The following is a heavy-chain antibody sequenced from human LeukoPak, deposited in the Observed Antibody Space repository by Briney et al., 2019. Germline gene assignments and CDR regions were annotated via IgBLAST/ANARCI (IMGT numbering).Heavy chain of an antibody. D-gene: IGHD3-22*01. J-gene: IGHJ4*02. CDR3: AKEWGYDSSGPPFDY. Sequence: PGGSLRLSCAASGFTFSSYGMHWVRQAPGKGLEWVAFIRYDGSNKYYADSVKGRFTISRDNSKNTLYLQMNSLRAEDTAVYYCAKEWGYDSSGPPFDYWGQGTLVTVSS. CDR1: GFTFSSYG. CDR2: IRYDGSNK. V-gene: IGHV3-30*02.